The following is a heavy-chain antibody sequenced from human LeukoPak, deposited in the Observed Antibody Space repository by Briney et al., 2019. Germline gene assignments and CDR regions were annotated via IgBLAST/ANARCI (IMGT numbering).Heavy chain of an antibody. CDR2: IYYSGSA. CDR3: ASQRGYNYGYVDN. D-gene: IGHD5-18*01. Sequence: SQTLSLTCTVSGGSISSSRYYWGWIRQPPGKGLEWIGSIYYSGSAYYNPSLKSRVTISVDTSNNQFSLRLSSVTAADTSVYYCASQRGYNYGYVDNWGQGTLVTVSS. CDR1: GGSISSSRYY. V-gene: IGHV4-39*01. J-gene: IGHJ4*02.